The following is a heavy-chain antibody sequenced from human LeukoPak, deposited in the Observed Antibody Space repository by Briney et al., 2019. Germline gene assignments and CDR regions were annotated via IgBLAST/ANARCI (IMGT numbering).Heavy chain of an antibody. D-gene: IGHD6-13*01. J-gene: IGHJ4*02. V-gene: IGHV1-2*06. CDR2: INPNSGDT. CDR1: GYTFTGYY. Sequence: ASVKVSCKASGYTFTGYYMHWVRQAPGQGLEWMGRINPNSGDTNYAQKFQGRVTMTRDTSISTAYMELSRLRSDDTAVYYCARDHRPRAAAAGTISDYWGQGTLVTVSS. CDR3: ARDHRPRAAAAGTISDY.